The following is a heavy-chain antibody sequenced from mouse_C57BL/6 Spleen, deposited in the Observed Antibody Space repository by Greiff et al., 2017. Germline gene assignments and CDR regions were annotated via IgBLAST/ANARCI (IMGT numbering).Heavy chain of an antibody. CDR3: AKEGVYYDYDGDSCYAKDY. J-gene: IGHJ4*01. D-gene: IGHD2-4*01. CDR2: IWGGGST. CDR1: GFSLTSYG. Sequence: QVQLKESGPGLVAPSQSLSITCTVSGFSLTSYGVDWVRQPPGKGLEWLGVIWGGGSTTYNSALMCRLSISKYNSKSQVFLKMNSLQTDDTAMYYCAKEGVYYDYDGDSCYAKDYWGQGTSVTVSA. V-gene: IGHV2-9*01.